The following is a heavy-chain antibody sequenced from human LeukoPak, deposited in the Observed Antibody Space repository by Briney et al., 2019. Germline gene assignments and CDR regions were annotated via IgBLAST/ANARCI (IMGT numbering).Heavy chain of an antibody. D-gene: IGHD2-15*01. CDR3: AKDLTMGYCSGGSCYNFDY. CDR1: GFTFSSYG. J-gene: IGHJ4*02. CDR2: ISYDGSNK. Sequence: GGSLRLSCAASGFTFSSYGMHWVRQAPGKGLEWVAVISYDGSNKYYADSVKGRFTIPRDNSKNTLYLQMNSLRAEDTAVYYCAKDLTMGYCSGGSCYNFDYWGQGTLVTVSS. V-gene: IGHV3-30*18.